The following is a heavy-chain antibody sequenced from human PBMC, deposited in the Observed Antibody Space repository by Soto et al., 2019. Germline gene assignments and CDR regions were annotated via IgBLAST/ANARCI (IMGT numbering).Heavy chain of an antibody. D-gene: IGHD3-3*02. CDR1: GDSIIGSDFY. Sequence: PLETLSLTCTVSGDSIIGSDFYWGWVRQPPGKGLEWIGSIFYLGSSYYNLSLKSRVTMSVDTSKNQFSLRLRSVTAADTALYFCARHSLALRKNNWFDPWGQGIMVTVSS. CDR2: IFYLGSS. J-gene: IGHJ5*02. V-gene: IGHV4-39*01. CDR3: ARHSLALRKNNWFDP.